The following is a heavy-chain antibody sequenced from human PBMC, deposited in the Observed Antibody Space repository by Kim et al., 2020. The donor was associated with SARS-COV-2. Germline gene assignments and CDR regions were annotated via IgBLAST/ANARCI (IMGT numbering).Heavy chain of an antibody. Sequence: GESLKISCKGSGYNFTSYWIGWVRQMPGKGLEWVGITYPGDSDTRYSPSFQGQVTISADKSISTAYLQWSSLKASDTAMYYCARRRYGSGSYFHGMDVWGQGTTVTVSS. D-gene: IGHD3-10*01. V-gene: IGHV5-51*01. CDR1: GYNFTSYW. CDR3: ARRRYGSGSYFHGMDV. J-gene: IGHJ6*02. CDR2: TYPGDSDT.